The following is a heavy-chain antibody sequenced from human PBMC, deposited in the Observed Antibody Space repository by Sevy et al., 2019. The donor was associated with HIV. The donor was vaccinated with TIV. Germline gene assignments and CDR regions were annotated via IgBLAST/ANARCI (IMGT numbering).Heavy chain of an antibody. J-gene: IGHJ4*02. V-gene: IGHV3-13*01. Sequence: GGSLRLSCAASGFTFNKYIMHWVRQVTGQGLEWVSSIGSAGDTYYPVSVKGRFTISRENVKNSLYLQMNDLRAGDTAVYYCARAPRDRDFYFDCWGQGTLVTVSS. D-gene: IGHD3-10*01. CDR2: IGSAGDT. CDR3: ARAPRDRDFYFDC. CDR1: GFTFNKYI.